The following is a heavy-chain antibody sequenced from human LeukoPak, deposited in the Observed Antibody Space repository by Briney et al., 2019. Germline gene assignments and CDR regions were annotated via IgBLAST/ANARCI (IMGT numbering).Heavy chain of an antibody. CDR1: GFIFDDYD. D-gene: IGHD6-6*01. J-gene: IGHJ6*03. V-gene: IGHV3-20*04. CDR2: INWNGGST. Sequence: GGSLRLPCAAFGFIFDDYDMSWARQAPGKGGEGVSGINWNGGSTGYADSVKGRLTSSRDNAKNSLYLQMNSLRAEDTALYYCARVQLVDYYYYSYMDVWGKGTPVTVSS. CDR3: ARVQLVDYYYYSYMDV.